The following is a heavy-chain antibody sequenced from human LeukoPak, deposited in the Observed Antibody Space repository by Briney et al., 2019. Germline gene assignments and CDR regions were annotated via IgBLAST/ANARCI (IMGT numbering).Heavy chain of an antibody. J-gene: IGHJ3*02. CDR3: VKESGFMVAPNSAFDI. CDR2: ISRNGGST. CDR1: GFTFNSYP. D-gene: IGHD4/OR15-4a*01. V-gene: IGHV3-64D*06. Sequence: GGSLRLSCSASGFTFNSYPVHWVRQAPGRGLEYVSGISRNGGSTYYADSVKGRFTISRDNSKNTLYLQMSSLRAEDTAVYYCVKESGFMVAPNSAFDIWGQGTMVTVSS.